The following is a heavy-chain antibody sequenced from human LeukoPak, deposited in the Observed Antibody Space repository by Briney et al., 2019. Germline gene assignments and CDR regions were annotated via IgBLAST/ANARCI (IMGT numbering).Heavy chain of an antibody. CDR1: GFTFSSYS. V-gene: IGHV3-21*01. Sequence: GGSLRLSCAASGFTFSSYSMNWVRQAPGKGLEWVSSISSSSSYIYYADSVKGRFTISRDNAKNSLYLQMNSLRAEDTAVYYCARETIAAAYFDYWGQGTLVTVSS. CDR3: ARETIAAAYFDY. CDR2: ISSSSSYI. J-gene: IGHJ4*02. D-gene: IGHD6-13*01.